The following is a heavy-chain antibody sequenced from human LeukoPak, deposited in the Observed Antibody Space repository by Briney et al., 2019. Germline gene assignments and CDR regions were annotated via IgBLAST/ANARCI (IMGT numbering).Heavy chain of an antibody. CDR3: TKGDGGWYPIDY. CDR1: GFTVKEYG. Sequence: RASLRLSWATSGFTVKEYGMSWARQAPRKGLEWVSTINENARNTHYADSVQGRFTISRDNSKNTLLLQMNSLRADDTALYYCTKGDGGWYPIDYWGQGTLVIVSS. CDR2: INENARNT. V-gene: IGHV3-23*01. D-gene: IGHD6-19*01. J-gene: IGHJ4*02.